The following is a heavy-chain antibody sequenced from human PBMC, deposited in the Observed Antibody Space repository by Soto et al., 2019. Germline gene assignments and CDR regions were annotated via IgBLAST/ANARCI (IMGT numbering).Heavy chain of an antibody. J-gene: IGHJ5*02. Sequence: PSETLSLTCTVSGGSISSYYWSWIRQPPGKGLEWIGYIYYSGSTNYNPSLKSRVTISVDTSKNQFSLELRSLRSDDTAVYYCARVVGALGHWFDPWGQGTLVTVS. D-gene: IGHD1-26*01. V-gene: IGHV4-59*01. CDR1: GGSISSYY. CDR2: IYYSGST. CDR3: ARVVGALGHWFDP.